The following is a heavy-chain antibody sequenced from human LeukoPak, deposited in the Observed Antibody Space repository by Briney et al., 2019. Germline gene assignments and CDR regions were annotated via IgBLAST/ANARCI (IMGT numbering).Heavy chain of an antibody. J-gene: IGHJ4*02. CDR3: ARRPYGSGRPADY. CDR1: GYLFFNYG. D-gene: IGHD3-10*01. CDR2: ISTENGKS. Sequence: ASVKVSCKASGYLFFNYGISWVRRAPEQGPEWVGWISTENGKSRYPEKLQGRVTLTMDTSTNTAYMELKSLRSDDTAVYYCARRPYGSGRPADYWGQGTPVTVSA. V-gene: IGHV1-18*01.